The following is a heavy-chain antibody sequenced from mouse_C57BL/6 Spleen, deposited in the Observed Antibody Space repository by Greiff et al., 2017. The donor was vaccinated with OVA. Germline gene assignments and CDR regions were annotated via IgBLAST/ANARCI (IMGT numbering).Heavy chain of an antibody. CDR1: GYSFTDYN. J-gene: IGHJ4*01. CDR3: ARFDYDGAHYAMDY. V-gene: IGHV1-39*01. CDR2: INPNYGTT. Sequence: VQLKESGPELVKPGASVKISCKASGYSFTDYNMNWVKQSNGKSLEWIGVINPNYGTTSYNQKFKGKATLTVDQSSSTAYMQLNSLTSEDSAVYYCARFDYDGAHYAMDYWGQGTSVTVSS. D-gene: IGHD2-4*01.